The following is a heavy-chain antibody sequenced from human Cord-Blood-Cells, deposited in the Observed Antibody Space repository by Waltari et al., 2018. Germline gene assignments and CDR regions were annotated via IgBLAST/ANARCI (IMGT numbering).Heavy chain of an antibody. J-gene: IGHJ3*02. CDR3: ARHKRTGDKDAFDI. D-gene: IGHD7-27*01. Sequence: QLQLQESGPGLVKPSETLSLPCTVSGGSISSSSYYWGCIRQPPGKGLEWIGSIYYRGSTYYNPSLKSRVTISVDTSKNQFSLKLSSVTAADTAGYYCARHKRTGDKDAFDIWGQGTMVTVSS. CDR2: IYYRGST. V-gene: IGHV4-39*01. CDR1: GGSISSSSYY.